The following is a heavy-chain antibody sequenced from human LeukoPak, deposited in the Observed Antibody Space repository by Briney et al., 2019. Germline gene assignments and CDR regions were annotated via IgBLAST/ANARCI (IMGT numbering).Heavy chain of an antibody. CDR1: GFTFSSYT. CDR3: AKDGGLWVSAHWGDS. CDR2: ITTSDGNT. D-gene: IGHD7-27*01. V-gene: IGHV3-23*01. Sequence: GGSLRLSCAASGFTFSSYTMSWVHQAPGKGLEWVSTITTSDGNTYYADSVKGRFTVSRDNSKNTLFLQMNSLRAEDTAVYYCAKDGGLWVSAHWGDSWGRGALVTVSS. J-gene: IGHJ4*02.